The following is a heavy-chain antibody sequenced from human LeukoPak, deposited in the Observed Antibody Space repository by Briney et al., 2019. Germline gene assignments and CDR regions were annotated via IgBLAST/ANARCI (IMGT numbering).Heavy chain of an antibody. CDR3: AKGQLLWFGELFPLFDY. CDR2: ISGSGGST. CDR1: GFTFSSYA. V-gene: IGHV3-23*01. J-gene: IGHJ4*02. D-gene: IGHD3-10*01. Sequence: PGGSLRLSCAASGFTFSSYAMSWVRQAPGKGLEWVSAISGSGGSTYYADSVMGRFTISRDNSKNTLYLQMNSLRAEDTAVYYCAKGQLLWFGELFPLFDYWGQGTLVTVSS.